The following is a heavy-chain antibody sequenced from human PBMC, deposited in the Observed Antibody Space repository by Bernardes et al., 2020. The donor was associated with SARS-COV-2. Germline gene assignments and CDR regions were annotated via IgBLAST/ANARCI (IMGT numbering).Heavy chain of an antibody. Sequence: GGSLRLSCEASGFIFSSYWMSWVRRAPGKGLEWVANIKEDGSEKYYGDSVKGRFTISRDNANSLYLQMNNLRVEDTAVYHCARHRCSSPSCYDFGLDVWGQGTTVTVSS. CDR3: ARHRCSSPSCYDFGLDV. D-gene: IGHD2-2*01. CDR2: IKEDGSEK. CDR1: GFIFSSYW. V-gene: IGHV3-7*01. J-gene: IGHJ6*02.